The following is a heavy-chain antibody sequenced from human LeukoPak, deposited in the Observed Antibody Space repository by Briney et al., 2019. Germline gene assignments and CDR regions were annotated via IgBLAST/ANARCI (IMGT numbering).Heavy chain of an antibody. V-gene: IGHV3-30-3*01. J-gene: IGHJ4*02. CDR2: ISYEGSNK. CDR1: GFIFSSYA. Sequence: PGGSLRLSCAASGFIFSSYAMHWVRQAPGKGLEWVAFISYEGSNKHYAEPVQGRFTISRDNSKNTLYLQMNSLRPEDTAVYYCARARFGYNRGPFDYWGQGILVTVSS. CDR3: ARARFGYNRGPFDY. D-gene: IGHD5-24*01.